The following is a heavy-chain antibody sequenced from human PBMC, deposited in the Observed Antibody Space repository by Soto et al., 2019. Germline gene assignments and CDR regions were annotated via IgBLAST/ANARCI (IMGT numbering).Heavy chain of an antibody. CDR2: IHFSEST. CDR1: GGSISTSNYY. J-gene: IGHJ6*02. V-gene: IGHV4-39*01. Sequence: PSETLSLTCIVSGGSISTSNYYWACIRQPPGKALEWIGIIHFSESTYYNPSLWSRVTISVDTSQNQISLSLGSVTAADTAVYYCARGTKYYYQGMDVWGQGTMVTVSS. CDR3: ARGTKYYYQGMDV.